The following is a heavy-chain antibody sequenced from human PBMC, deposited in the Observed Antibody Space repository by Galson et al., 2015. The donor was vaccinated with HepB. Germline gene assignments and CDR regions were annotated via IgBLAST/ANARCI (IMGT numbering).Heavy chain of an antibody. D-gene: IGHD3-3*01. J-gene: IGHJ4*02. Sequence: SLRLSCAASGFTFSSYAMHWVRQAPGKGLEWVAVISYDGSNKYYADSVKCRFTISRDNSKNTLYLQMNSLRAEDTAVYYCARGRFRRMAYTIFGVVIPCLLDYWGQGTLVTVSS. V-gene: IGHV3-30-3*01. CDR3: ARGRFRRMAYTIFGVVIPCLLDY. CDR2: ISYDGSNK. CDR1: GFTFSSYA.